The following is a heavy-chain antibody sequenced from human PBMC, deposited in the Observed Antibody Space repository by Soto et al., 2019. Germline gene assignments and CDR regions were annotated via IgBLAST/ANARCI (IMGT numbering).Heavy chain of an antibody. CDR2: ISAYNGNT. CDR1: GYTFTSYG. Sequence: GASLKVSCKASGYTFTSYGISWVRQAPGQGLERMGWISAYNGNTNYAQKLQGRVTMTTDTSTSTAYMELRSLRSDDTAVYYCARDPRLYATSRFERHVWFDPWGQGNRVTVSS. D-gene: IGHD2-8*01. CDR3: ARDPRLYATSRFERHVWFDP. J-gene: IGHJ5*02. V-gene: IGHV1-18*01.